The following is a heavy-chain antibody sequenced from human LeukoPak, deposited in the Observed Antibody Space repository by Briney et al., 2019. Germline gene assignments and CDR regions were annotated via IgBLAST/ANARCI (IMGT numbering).Heavy chain of an antibody. J-gene: IGHJ3*02. CDR3: ARAAAGGTDAFDI. D-gene: IGHD6-13*01. V-gene: IGHV4-61*01. CDR2: IYYSGST. CDR1: GGSVSSGSYY. Sequence: SETLSLTCTVSGGSVSSGSYYWSWIRQPPGKGLEWIGYIYYSGSTNYNPSLKSRVTISVDTSKNQFSLKLSSVTAADTAVYYCARAAAGGTDAFDIWGQGTMVTVSS.